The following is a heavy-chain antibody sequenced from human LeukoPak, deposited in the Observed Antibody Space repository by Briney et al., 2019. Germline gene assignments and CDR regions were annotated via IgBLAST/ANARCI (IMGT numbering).Heavy chain of an antibody. CDR3: ARVQSAYCSSSSCYGGYFDY. D-gene: IGHD2-2*01. Sequence: AASVKVYCKASGYTFTSYAMHWVRQAPGQRPEWMGWINAGNGNTKYSQKFQGRVTITRDTSASTAYMELSSLRPEDTAVYYCARVQSAYCSSSSCYGGYFDYWGQGTLVTVSS. J-gene: IGHJ4*02. CDR2: INAGNGNT. V-gene: IGHV1-3*01. CDR1: GYTFTSYA.